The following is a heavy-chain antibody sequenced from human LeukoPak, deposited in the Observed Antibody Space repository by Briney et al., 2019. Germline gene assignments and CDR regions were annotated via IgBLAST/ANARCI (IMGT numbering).Heavy chain of an antibody. CDR3: ARDVSGLDDFYVMDV. Sequence: GGSLRLSCAASGFTFSNAWMNWVRQAPGKGLEWVAIISNDGSNKDYEDSVKGRFTISRDNSKNTLYLQMNSLRPEDTAVYYCARDVSGLDDFYVMDVWGQGTTVTVSS. D-gene: IGHD1-1*01. CDR1: GFTFSNAW. J-gene: IGHJ6*02. CDR2: ISNDGSNK. V-gene: IGHV3-30*03.